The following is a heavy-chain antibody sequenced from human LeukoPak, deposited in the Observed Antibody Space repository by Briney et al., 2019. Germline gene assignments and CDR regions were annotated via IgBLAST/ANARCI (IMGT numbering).Heavy chain of an antibody. V-gene: IGHV3-23*01. CDR1: GFTFSSYG. D-gene: IGHD3-22*01. Sequence: GGSLRLSCAASGFTFSSYGMSWVRQAPGKGLEWVSAISGSGGSTYYADSVKGRFTISRDNSRNTLYLQMNSLRAEDTAVYYCAKGKAYYYDSSGHRYFDYWGQGTLVTVSS. CDR2: ISGSGGST. J-gene: IGHJ4*02. CDR3: AKGKAYYYDSSGHRYFDY.